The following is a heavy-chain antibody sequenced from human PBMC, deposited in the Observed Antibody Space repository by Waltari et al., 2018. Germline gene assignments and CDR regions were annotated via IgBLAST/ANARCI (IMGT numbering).Heavy chain of an antibody. CDR2: INDRGRT. J-gene: IGHJ6*03. D-gene: IGHD3-3*01. V-gene: IGHV4-34*02. CDR1: GGSLSGYH. Sequence: QVQLQQWGAGLLKPSETLSLTCVVSGGSLSGYHWTWIRQPPGKGLEWLGEINDRGRTTNNPSLESRVTVSIDPANNHFSLRVRSVTAADTAVYYCARVFGYYYYYMDVWGKGTTVTISS. CDR3: ARVFGYYYYYMDV.